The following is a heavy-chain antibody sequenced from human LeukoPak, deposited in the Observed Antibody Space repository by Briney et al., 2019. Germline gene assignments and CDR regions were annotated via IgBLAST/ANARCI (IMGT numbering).Heavy chain of an antibody. CDR3: AKGNSLDQRAYDD. V-gene: IGHV3-23*01. Sequence: PGGSLRLSCAASGFTFNNYAMAWVRQPPGKGLEWVSSIGGGGTDTHYGDSVKGRFTISRDNSKNTLYLQMNSLRAEDTAVYYCAKGNSLDQRAYDDWGQGTLVTVSS. J-gene: IGHJ4*02. CDR1: GFTFNNYA. CDR2: IGGGGTDT. D-gene: IGHD1-7*01.